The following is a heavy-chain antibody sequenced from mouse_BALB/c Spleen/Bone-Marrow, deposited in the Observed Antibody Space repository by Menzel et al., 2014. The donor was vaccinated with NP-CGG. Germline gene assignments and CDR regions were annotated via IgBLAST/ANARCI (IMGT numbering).Heavy chain of an antibody. CDR3: ANGSYWYFDV. CDR1: GFNIKDTY. Sequence: EVQLVESGAELVKPGASVKLSCTASGFNIKDTYMDWVKQRPEQGLEWIGRIDPANGDTNYDPKFQGKATITADTSSNTAYLHFNSLTSEDTAAYYCANGSYWYFDVWGAGTTVTVSS. J-gene: IGHJ1*01. CDR2: IDPANGDT. V-gene: IGHV14-3*02. D-gene: IGHD1-2*01.